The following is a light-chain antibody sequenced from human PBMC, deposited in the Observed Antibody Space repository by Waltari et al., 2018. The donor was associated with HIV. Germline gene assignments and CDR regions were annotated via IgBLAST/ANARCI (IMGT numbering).Light chain of an antibody. Sequence: QSVLTQPPSASGTTGQKVTISGSGGTANIGANFVFWFQQFPGTAPKLLIYRDNLVHSGVPARFSGSKSGTSASLTISGLRSDDEAHYFCAVLDDTLGGGVFGGVTKLTVL. CDR2: RDN. CDR1: TANIGANF. CDR3: AVLDDTLGGGV. J-gene: IGLJ2*01. V-gene: IGLV1-47*01.